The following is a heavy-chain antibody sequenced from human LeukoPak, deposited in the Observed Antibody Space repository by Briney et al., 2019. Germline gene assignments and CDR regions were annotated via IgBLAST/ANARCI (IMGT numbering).Heavy chain of an antibody. Sequence: GGSLRLSCAASGFAFSSYSMNWVRRAPGKGLEWVSYISSSSSTIYYADSVKGRFTISRDNAKNSLYLQMNSLRAEDTAVYYCARGQYSSGWLNSWGQGTLVTVSS. V-gene: IGHV3-48*04. CDR3: ARGQYSSGWLNS. J-gene: IGHJ5*01. D-gene: IGHD6-19*01. CDR2: ISSSSSTI. CDR1: GFAFSSYS.